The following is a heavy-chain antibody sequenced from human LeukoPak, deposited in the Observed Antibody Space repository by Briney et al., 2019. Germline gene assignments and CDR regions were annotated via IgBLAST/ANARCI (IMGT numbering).Heavy chain of an antibody. D-gene: IGHD3-10*01. J-gene: IGHJ4*02. CDR2: MNPNSGNT. CDR3: ARGCRISMVRGVPQGY. Sequence: ASVKVSCKASGYTFTGYYIHWVRQAPGQGLEWVGWMNPNSGNTGYAQKFQGRVTMTRNTSISTAYMELSSLRSEDTAVYYCARGCRISMVRGVPQGYWGQGTLVTVSS. CDR1: GYTFTGYY. V-gene: IGHV1-8*02.